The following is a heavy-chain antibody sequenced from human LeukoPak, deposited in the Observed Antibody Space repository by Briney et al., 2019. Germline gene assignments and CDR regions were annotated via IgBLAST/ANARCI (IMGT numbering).Heavy chain of an antibody. D-gene: IGHD3-22*01. CDR1: GYTFTSYY. V-gene: IGHV1-46*01. J-gene: IGHJ3*02. CDR3: ARGGAMIVVVSMMVGAFDI. Sequence: ASVKVSCTASGYTFTSYYMHWVRQAPGQGREWMGIINPSGGSTSYAQTFQGRVTMTRDTSTSTVYMELSSLRSEDTAVYYCARGGAMIVVVSMMVGAFDIWGQGTMVTVSS. CDR2: INPSGGST.